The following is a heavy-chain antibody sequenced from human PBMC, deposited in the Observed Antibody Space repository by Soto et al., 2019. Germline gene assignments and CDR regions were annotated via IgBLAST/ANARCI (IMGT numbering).Heavy chain of an antibody. J-gene: IGHJ4*02. CDR2: ISSSSSYT. CDR3: ARDHHRYSGYDYVDY. V-gene: IGHV3-11*05. D-gene: IGHD5-12*01. CDR1: GFTFSDYY. Sequence: QVQLVESGGGLVKPGGSLRLSCAASGFTFSDYYMSWIRQAPGKGLEWVSYISSSSSYTNYPDSVKGRFTISRDNAKNSRYLQMNSLRAEDTAVYYCARDHHRYSGYDYVDYWGQGTLVTVSS.